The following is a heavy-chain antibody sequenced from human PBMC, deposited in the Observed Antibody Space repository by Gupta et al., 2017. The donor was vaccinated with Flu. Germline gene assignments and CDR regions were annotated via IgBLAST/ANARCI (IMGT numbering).Heavy chain of an antibody. Sequence: VRQAPGKGLEWVAVIWSNGNNTYYADSVRGPFTFSRDNSKNTLYLQMSSLRVEDTAVYYCVRERGPFDGFDIWGQGTMVTVSS. D-gene: IGHD3-10*01. J-gene: IGHJ3*02. CDR2: IWSNGNNT. CDR3: VRERGPFDGFDI. V-gene: IGHV3-33*01.